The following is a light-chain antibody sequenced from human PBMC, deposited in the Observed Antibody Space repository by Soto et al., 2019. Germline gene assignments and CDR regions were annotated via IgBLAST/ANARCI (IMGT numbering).Light chain of an antibody. Sequence: QSVLTQPPSVSGSPGQSVAISCTGTSSDVGSYNRVSWYQQPPDAAPKLMIYEVSNRPSGVPDRFSGSKSGNTASLTISGLQAEDEADYYCNSYTGSSTYVFGTGTKV. CDR3: NSYTGSSTYV. V-gene: IGLV2-18*02. J-gene: IGLJ1*01. CDR1: SSDVGSYNR. CDR2: EVS.